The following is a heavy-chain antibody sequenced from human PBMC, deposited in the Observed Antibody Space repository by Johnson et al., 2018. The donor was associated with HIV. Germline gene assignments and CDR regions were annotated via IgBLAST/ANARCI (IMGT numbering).Heavy chain of an antibody. CDR2: ISSRGNTR. CDR3: ATDLSRWELHPLSAFDI. D-gene: IGHD4-23*01. CDR1: GFIFSDHY. V-gene: IGHV3-11*04. Sequence: QVQLVESGGVVVQPGGSLRLSCAASGFIFSDHYMSWIRQAPGKGLEWVSYISSRGNTRYYADSVKGRLTISRDNSKNTLYLQMNSLRAEDTAVYYCATDLSRWELHPLSAFDIWGQGTMVTVSS. J-gene: IGHJ3*02.